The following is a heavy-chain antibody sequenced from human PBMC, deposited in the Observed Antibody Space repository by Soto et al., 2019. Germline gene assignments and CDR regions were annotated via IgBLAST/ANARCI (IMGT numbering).Heavy chain of an antibody. V-gene: IGHV4-59*08. CDR1: GGSISSYY. D-gene: IGHD5-12*01. J-gene: IGHJ6*02. CDR2: IYYSGST. CDR3: ARHSGYSGYDYYYYYYGMDV. Sequence: TLSLTCTVSGGSISSYYWSWIRQPPGKGLEWIGYIYYSGSTNYNPSLKSRVTISVDTSKNHFSLKLNSVTAADTAVYYCARHSGYSGYDYYYYYYGMDVWGQRTTVTVSS.